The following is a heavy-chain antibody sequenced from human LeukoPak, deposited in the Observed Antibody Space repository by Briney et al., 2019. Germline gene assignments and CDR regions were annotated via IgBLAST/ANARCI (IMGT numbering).Heavy chain of an antibody. J-gene: IGHJ3*02. Sequence: GRSLRLSCAASGFTFSSYAMHWVRQAPGKGLGWVAVISYEGGNKYYADSVKGGFTISRDNSKNTLYLQMNSMSAEATAVYHCATDRCSSTSCYGGADAFDIWGHGTMVTASS. CDR1: GFTFSSYA. CDR2: ISYEGGNK. CDR3: ATDRCSSTSCYGGADAFDI. D-gene: IGHD2-2*01. V-gene: IGHV3-30-3*01.